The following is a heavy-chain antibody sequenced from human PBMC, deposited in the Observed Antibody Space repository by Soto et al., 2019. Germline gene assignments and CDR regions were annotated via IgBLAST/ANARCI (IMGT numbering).Heavy chain of an antibody. Sequence: GGSLRLSCAASGFTFSSYAMHWVRQAPGKGLEWVAVISYDGSNKYYADSVKGRFTISRDNSKNTLYLKMNSLRAEDTAVYYCAREDLLWFGELSGSIDYGMDVWGQGTTVTVSS. V-gene: IGHV3-30-3*01. CDR3: AREDLLWFGELSGSIDYGMDV. J-gene: IGHJ6*02. CDR2: ISYDGSNK. D-gene: IGHD3-10*01. CDR1: GFTFSSYA.